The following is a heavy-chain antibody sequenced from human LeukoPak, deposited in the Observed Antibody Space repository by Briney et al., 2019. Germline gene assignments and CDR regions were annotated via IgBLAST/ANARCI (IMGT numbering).Heavy chain of an antibody. D-gene: IGHD6-19*01. CDR1: GYTFTGYY. Sequence: ASVKVSCKASGYTFTGYYMHWVRQAPGQGLEWMGGIIPIFGTANYAQKFQGRVTITADESTSTAYMELSSLRSEDTAVYYCARDGAVAGYFDYWGQGTLVTVSS. CDR2: IIPIFGTA. V-gene: IGHV1-69*13. J-gene: IGHJ4*02. CDR3: ARDGAVAGYFDY.